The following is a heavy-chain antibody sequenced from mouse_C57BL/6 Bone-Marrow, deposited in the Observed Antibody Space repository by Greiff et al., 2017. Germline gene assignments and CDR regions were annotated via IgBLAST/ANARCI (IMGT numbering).Heavy chain of an antibody. D-gene: IGHD2-1*01. CDR1: GYTFTGYY. V-gene: IGHV1-9*01. CDR3: ARSIYYGHYYAMDD. J-gene: IGHJ4*01. CDR2: IFPESGST. Sequence: VQLVESGAELMKPGASVKISCKATGYTFTGYYIEWVKQSPGNGLEWIGEIFPESGSTNYIEKFKGRATFTADTSSNTAYMQLSSLTTEDAAIYYCARSIYYGHYYAMDDWGKGASVTVSS.